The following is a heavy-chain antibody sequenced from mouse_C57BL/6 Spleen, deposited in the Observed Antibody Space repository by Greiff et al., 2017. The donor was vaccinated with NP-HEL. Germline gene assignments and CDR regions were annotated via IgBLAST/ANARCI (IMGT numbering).Heavy chain of an antibody. Sequence: QVQLQQSGAELVKPGASVKLSCKASGYTFTEYTIHWVKQRSGQGLEWIGWFYPGSGSIKYNEKFKDKATLTADKSSSTVYMELSRLTSEDCAVYCCERPEGGTTIVVRGDYAMDYWGQGTSVTVSS. V-gene: IGHV1-62-2*01. D-gene: IGHD1-1*01. J-gene: IGHJ4*01. CDR1: GYTFTEYT. CDR2: FYPGSGSI. CDR3: ERPEGGTTIVVRGDYAMDY.